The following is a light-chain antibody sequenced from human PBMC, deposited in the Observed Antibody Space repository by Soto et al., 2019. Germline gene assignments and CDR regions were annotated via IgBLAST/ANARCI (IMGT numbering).Light chain of an antibody. J-gene: IGLJ1*01. Sequence: QSALTQPASVSGSPGQSITISCTGTSSDFGSYNFVSWYQQHPGKAPKLMIYEGSKRPSGVSNRFSGSKSGNTASLTISGLQAEDEADYYCCSFAGSGTFYVFGTGTKVTVL. V-gene: IGLV2-23*01. CDR1: SSDFGSYNF. CDR2: EGS. CDR3: CSFAGSGTFYV.